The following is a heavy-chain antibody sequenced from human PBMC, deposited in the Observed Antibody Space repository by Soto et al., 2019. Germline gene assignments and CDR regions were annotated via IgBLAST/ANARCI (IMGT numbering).Heavy chain of an antibody. D-gene: IGHD3-22*01. CDR3: ARAGWHYDNSTYGMDV. CDR1: RVGINSYG. J-gene: IGHJ6*01. Sequence: SVEVTCTECRVGINSYGLSWVQQAPRQGREWMGGVIPILGTANFPQKFKGRVTMTADKSTSTAYIELSSLRSEDTAAYYCARAGWHYDNSTYGMDVWGQGSTVTVSS. CDR2: VIPILGTA. V-gene: IGHV1-69*06.